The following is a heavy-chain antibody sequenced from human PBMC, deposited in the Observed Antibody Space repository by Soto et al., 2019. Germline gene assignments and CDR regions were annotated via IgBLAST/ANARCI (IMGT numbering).Heavy chain of an antibody. D-gene: IGHD3-10*01. CDR2: IWYDGSNK. J-gene: IGHJ6*03. Sequence: GGSLRLSCAASGFTFSSYGMHWVRQAPGKGLEWVAVIWYDGSNKYYADSVKGRFTISRDNSKNTLYLQMNSLRAEDTAVYYCARDGPRSILYYYGSGRQNGGVYYYMDVWGKGTTVTVSS. CDR1: GFTFSSYG. V-gene: IGHV3-33*01. CDR3: ARDGPRSILYYYGSGRQNGGVYYYMDV.